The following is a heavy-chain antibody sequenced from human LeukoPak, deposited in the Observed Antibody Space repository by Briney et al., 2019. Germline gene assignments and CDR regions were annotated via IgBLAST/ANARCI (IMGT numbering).Heavy chain of an antibody. J-gene: IGHJ4*02. V-gene: IGHV1-8*01. CDR3: AGAARLYGGNPGSLGY. D-gene: IGHD4-23*01. Sequence: ASVKVSCKASGYTFTSYDINWVRQATGQGLEWMGWMNPNSGNTGYAQKFQGRVTMTRNTSISTAYMELSSLRSEDTAVYYCAGAARLYGGNPGSLGYWGQGTLVTVSS. CDR1: GYTFTSYD. CDR2: MNPNSGNT.